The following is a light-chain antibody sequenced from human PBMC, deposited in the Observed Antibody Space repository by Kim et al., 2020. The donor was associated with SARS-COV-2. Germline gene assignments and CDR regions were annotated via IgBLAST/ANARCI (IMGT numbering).Light chain of an antibody. J-gene: IGKJ1*01. Sequence: PGERATLSCRASQSVTNTYLAWYQQKPGQAPRLLIYDASSRATGIPDRFSGSGSGTDFTLTISRLEPEDFAVYYCQHYSTSLWTFGQGTKLEI. CDR3: QHYSTSLWT. CDR1: QSVTNTY. V-gene: IGKV3-20*01. CDR2: DAS.